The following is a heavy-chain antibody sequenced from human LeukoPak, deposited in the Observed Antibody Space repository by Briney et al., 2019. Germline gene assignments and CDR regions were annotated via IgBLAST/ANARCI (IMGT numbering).Heavy chain of an antibody. J-gene: IGHJ4*02. CDR3: ARDGGNRAFDY. D-gene: IGHD4-23*01. CDR2: IGSSSNYI. Sequence: GGSLRLSCAASGFTFSSYSMNWVRQAPGKGLEWVSSIGSSSNYIYYADSVKGRFTISRDNAKNSLYLQMNSLRAEDTAVYYCARDGGNRAFDYWGQGTLVTVPS. V-gene: IGHV3-21*01. CDR1: GFTFSSYS.